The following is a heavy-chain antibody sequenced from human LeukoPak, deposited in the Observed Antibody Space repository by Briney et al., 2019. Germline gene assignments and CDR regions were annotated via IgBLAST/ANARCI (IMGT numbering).Heavy chain of an antibody. CDR3: ARQFGRGYFDY. D-gene: IGHD3-10*01. V-gene: IGHV4-59*11. CDR1: VGSISSHY. J-gene: IGHJ4*02. Sequence: SETLSLTCTVSVGSISSHYWSWIRQPPGKGLEWIGYIYYSGSTNYNPSLKSRVTISVDTSKNQFSLKLSSVTAADTAVYYCARQFGRGYFDYWGQGTLVTVSS. CDR2: IYYSGST.